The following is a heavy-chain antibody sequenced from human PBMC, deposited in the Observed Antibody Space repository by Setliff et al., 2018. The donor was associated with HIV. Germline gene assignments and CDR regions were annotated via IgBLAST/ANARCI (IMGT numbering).Heavy chain of an antibody. Sequence: SETLSLTCSVSGGSISSSSYYWGWIRQPPGKGLEWIGSIYYSGTTQYYNPSLKSRVTISLDTSKKQFSLKLRSVTAADTAVYYCARDRSDILTGYYEGWFDPWGQGTLVTVSS. CDR2: IYYSGTT. CDR1: GGSISSSSYY. J-gene: IGHJ5*02. D-gene: IGHD3-9*01. CDR3: ARDRSDILTGYYEGWFDP. V-gene: IGHV4-39*07.